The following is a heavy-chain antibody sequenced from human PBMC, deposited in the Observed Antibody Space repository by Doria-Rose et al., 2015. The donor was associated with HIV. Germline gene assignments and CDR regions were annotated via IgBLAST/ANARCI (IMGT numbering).Heavy chain of an antibody. Sequence: WVGSIFYSGNTYYNPSLKGRLTISIDTSKNHFSLNLRSVTAADTAVYYCARVEMATISWFCDLWGRGTLVTVSS. CDR3: ARVEMATISWFCDL. CDR2: IFYSGNT. J-gene: IGHJ2*01. V-gene: IGHV4-39*02. D-gene: IGHD3-3*01.